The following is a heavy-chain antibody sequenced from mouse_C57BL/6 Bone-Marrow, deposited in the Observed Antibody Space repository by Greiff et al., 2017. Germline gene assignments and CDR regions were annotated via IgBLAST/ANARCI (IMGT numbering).Heavy chain of an antibody. CDR3: ARGLYYYGSSHWYFDV. Sequence: EVKLVESGPGLVKPSQSLSLTCSVTGYSITSGYYWNWIRQFPGNKLEWMGYISYDGSNNYNPSLKNRISITRDTSKNQFFLKLNSVTTEDTATYYCARGLYYYGSSHWYFDVWGTGTTVTVSS. D-gene: IGHD1-1*01. J-gene: IGHJ1*03. CDR1: GYSITSGYY. CDR2: ISYDGSN. V-gene: IGHV3-6*01.